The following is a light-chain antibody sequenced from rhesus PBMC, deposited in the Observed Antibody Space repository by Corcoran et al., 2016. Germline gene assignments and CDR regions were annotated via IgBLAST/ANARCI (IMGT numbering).Light chain of an antibody. CDR2: KAS. J-gene: IGKJ2*01. V-gene: IGKV1-74*01. CDR3: LLYYGPPYS. CDR1: DNVNEY. Sequence: DIQMTQSPSSLSASVGDRVTITCRASDNVNEYLKWYQQKPGKAPKLLIYKASALQNGVPSRFSGSGSGTDYTCSFSILQSEDVATYYCLLYYGPPYSLCQGTKVEIK.